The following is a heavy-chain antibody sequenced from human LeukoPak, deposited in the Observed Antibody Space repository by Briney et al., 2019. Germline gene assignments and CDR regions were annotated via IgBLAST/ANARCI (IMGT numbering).Heavy chain of an antibody. CDR2: IHYSGST. CDR1: GASISSGDYY. D-gene: IGHD3-10*01. CDR3: ARERSGSYYENFDY. Sequence: KSSETLSLTCTVSGASISSGDYYWSWIRQPPGKGLEYLGYIHYSGSTYYNPSLKSRVTISVDTSKNQFSLTLSSVTAADTAVYYCARERSGSYYENFDYWGQGTLVTVSS. J-gene: IGHJ4*02. V-gene: IGHV4-30-4*01.